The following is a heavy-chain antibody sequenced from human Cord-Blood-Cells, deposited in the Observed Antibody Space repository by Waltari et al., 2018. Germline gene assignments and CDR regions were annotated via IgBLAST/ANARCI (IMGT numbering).Heavy chain of an antibody. CDR2: ISGSGGST. Sequence: EVQLLASGEGLVQPGGSLRLSCAASGFNFRRYAVSWVRQAPGKGLEWVSAISGSGGSTYYADSVKGRFTISRDNSKNTLYLQMNSLRAEDTAVYYCAKDYYYYYYMDVWGKGTTVTVSS. J-gene: IGHJ6*03. CDR1: GFNFRRYA. V-gene: IGHV3-23*01. CDR3: AKDYYYYYYMDV.